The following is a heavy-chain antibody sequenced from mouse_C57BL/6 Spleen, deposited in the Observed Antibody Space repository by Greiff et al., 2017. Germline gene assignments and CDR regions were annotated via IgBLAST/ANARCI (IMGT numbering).Heavy chain of an antibody. CDR3: ARQNYGSLYYFDY. CDR2: ISGGGGNT. Sequence: EVKVVESGGGLVKPGGSLKLSCAASGFTFSSYTMSWVRQTPEKRLEWVATISGGGGNTYYPDSVKGRFTISRDNAKNTLYLQMSSLRSEDTALYYCARQNYGSLYYFDYWGQGTTLTVSS. V-gene: IGHV5-9*01. D-gene: IGHD1-1*01. J-gene: IGHJ2*01. CDR1: GFTFSSYT.